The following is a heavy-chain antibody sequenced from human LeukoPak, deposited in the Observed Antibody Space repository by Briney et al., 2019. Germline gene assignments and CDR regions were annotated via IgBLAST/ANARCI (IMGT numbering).Heavy chain of an antibody. V-gene: IGHV3-30-3*01. D-gene: IGHD6-19*01. J-gene: IGHJ6*02. CDR3: ARAQWLVPTSYYYYGMDV. CDR1: GFTFSSYA. Sequence: GRSLRLSCAASGFTFSSYAMHRVRQAPGKGLEWVAVISYDGSNKYYADSVKGRFTISRDNSKNTLYLQMNSLRAEDTAVYYCARAQWLVPTSYYYYGMDVWGQGTTVTVSS. CDR2: ISYDGSNK.